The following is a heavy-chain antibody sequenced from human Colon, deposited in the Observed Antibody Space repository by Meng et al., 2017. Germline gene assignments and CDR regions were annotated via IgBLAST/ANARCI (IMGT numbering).Heavy chain of an antibody. CDR1: GFIFSNYY. CDR3: VRDDRRSFEY. V-gene: IGHV3-74*01. J-gene: IGHJ4*02. CDR2: ISSDGSSA. Sequence: GASLKTSCAASGFIFSNYYMVWVRQPPGKGLGLVSDISSDGSSARDADSVRGRFTTSRDNAKNTLYLQMNSLGVEDTAVYYCVRDDRRSFEYWGQGTLVTVSS. D-gene: IGHD3-10*01.